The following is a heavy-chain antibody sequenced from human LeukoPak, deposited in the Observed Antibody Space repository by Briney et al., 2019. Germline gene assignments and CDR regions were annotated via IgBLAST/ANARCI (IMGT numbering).Heavy chain of an antibody. Sequence: GGSLRLSCAASGFTFSSYAMSWVRQAPGKGLEWVSALSGSGGSTFYTDSVKGRFTVSRENSKNTLYLQMNSLRAEDTAIYYCARRPSSGDFDYWGQGTLVTVSS. CDR1: GFTFSSYA. J-gene: IGHJ4*02. CDR2: LSGSGGST. CDR3: ARRPSSGDFDY. D-gene: IGHD3-22*01. V-gene: IGHV3-23*01.